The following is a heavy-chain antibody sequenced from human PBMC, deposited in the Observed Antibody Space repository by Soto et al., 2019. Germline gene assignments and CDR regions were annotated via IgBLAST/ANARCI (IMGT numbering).Heavy chain of an antibody. CDR3: ARGAFGSYYVDY. V-gene: IGHV3-74*01. D-gene: IGHD3-10*01. CDR1: GFTFTSYW. J-gene: IGHJ4*02. CDR2: IKGDETTS. Sequence: EVQVVESGGASVQSEGSLRLSCAASGFTFTSYWMHWVRQAPGKGLLWMSRIKGDETTSSYADSVKGRFTISRDNAKNTVYLQMNSLRAEDTAVHYCARGAFGSYYVDYWGQGTLVTVSS.